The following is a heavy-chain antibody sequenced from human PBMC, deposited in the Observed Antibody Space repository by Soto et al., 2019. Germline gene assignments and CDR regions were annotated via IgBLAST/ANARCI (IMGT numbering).Heavy chain of an antibody. Sequence: SVKVSCKASGGTFSSYAISWVRQAPGQGLEWMEGIIPIFGTANYAQKFQGRVTITADESTSTAYMELSSLRSEDTAVYYCARVDPKYCSSTSCYGPRFDYWGQGTLVTVSS. CDR2: IIPIFGTA. D-gene: IGHD2-2*01. CDR1: GGTFSSYA. J-gene: IGHJ4*02. CDR3: ARVDPKYCSSTSCYGPRFDY. V-gene: IGHV1-69*13.